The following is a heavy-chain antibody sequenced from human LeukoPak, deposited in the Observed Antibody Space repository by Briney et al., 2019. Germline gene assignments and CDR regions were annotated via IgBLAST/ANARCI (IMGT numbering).Heavy chain of an antibody. V-gene: IGHV4-4*02. D-gene: IGHD6-13*01. CDR2: IYHSGST. Sequence: SETLSLTCAVSGGSISSSNWWSWVRQPPGKGLEWIGEIYHSGSTNYNPSLKSQVTISVDKSKNQFSLKLSSVTAADTAVYYCARAPYSSSFPLEYGMDVWGQGTTVTVSS. CDR1: GGSISSSNW. CDR3: ARAPYSSSFPLEYGMDV. J-gene: IGHJ6*02.